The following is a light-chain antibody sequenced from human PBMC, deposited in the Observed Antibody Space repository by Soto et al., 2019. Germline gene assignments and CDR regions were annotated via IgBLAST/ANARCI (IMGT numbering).Light chain of an antibody. J-gene: IGLJ2*01. Sequence: QSALTHPPSASGTPGQTVTISCSGSSSNIGSNTVSWYQQFPGKAPKLLMYSNNQRPSGVPDRFSGSKSGTSASLAISGLQSDDEADYYCAAWDDSLDVVVFGGGTKLTVL. V-gene: IGLV1-44*01. CDR3: AAWDDSLDVVV. CDR2: SNN. CDR1: SSNIGSNT.